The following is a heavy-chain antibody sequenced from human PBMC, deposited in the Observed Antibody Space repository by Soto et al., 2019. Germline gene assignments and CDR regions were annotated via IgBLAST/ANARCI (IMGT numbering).Heavy chain of an antibody. CDR3: ARRYGDCFDY. D-gene: IGHD4-17*01. Sequence: LSLTCTVSGGSISSSSYYWGWIRQPPGKGLEWIGSIYYSGSTNYNPSLKSRVTISVDTSKNQFSLKLSSVTAADTAVYYCARRYGDCFDYWGQGTLVTVSS. CDR2: IYYSGST. J-gene: IGHJ4*02. CDR1: GGSISSSSYY. V-gene: IGHV4-39*07.